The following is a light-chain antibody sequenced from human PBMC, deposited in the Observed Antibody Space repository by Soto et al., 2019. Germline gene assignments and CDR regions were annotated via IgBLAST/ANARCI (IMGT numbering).Light chain of an antibody. Sequence: DIVMTQSPASLAVSLGERATINCKSSQTVLYSSNNENYLAWYQQRPGQAPKLLFYWASTRESGVPDRFSGSGSGTDFTLTISSLQAEDVAVYYCQQYYSPPWTFGQGTKVEI. CDR2: WAS. V-gene: IGKV4-1*01. J-gene: IGKJ1*01. CDR3: QQYYSPPWT. CDR1: QTVLYSSNNENY.